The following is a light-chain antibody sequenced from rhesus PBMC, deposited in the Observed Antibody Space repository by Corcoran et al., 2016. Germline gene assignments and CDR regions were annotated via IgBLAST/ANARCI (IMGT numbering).Light chain of an antibody. CDR1: QVISSY. CDR2: KAS. Sequence: DIQMTQSPSSLSASVGDTVTITCRASQVISSYLAWYQQKPGKAPKVLIYKASTLKSGVPSRFSCIGSGTDLTLTISSLQPEDFATYYWQQHTSYPLTFGGGTKVEIK. CDR3: QQHTSYPLT. J-gene: IGKJ4*01. V-gene: IGKV1-25*01.